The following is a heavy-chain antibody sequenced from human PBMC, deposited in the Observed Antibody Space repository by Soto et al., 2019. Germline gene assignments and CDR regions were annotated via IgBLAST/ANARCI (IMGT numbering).Heavy chain of an antibody. V-gene: IGHV3-30*18. CDR2: ISYDGSNK. Sequence: GGSLRLSCAASGFTFSSYGMHWVRQAPGKGLEWVAVISYDGSNKYYADSVKGRFTISRDNSKNTLYLQMNSLRAEDTAVYYCAKDWRGDWTPVDYWGQGTLVTVSS. J-gene: IGHJ4*02. CDR1: GFTFSSYG. CDR3: AKDWRGDWTPVDY. D-gene: IGHD3-10*01.